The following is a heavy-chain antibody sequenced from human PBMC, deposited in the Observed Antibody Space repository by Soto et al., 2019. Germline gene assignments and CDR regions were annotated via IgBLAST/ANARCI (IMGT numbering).Heavy chain of an antibody. CDR2: IDEDGSTT. V-gene: IGHV3-23*01. Sequence: EVQLLESGGGLVQPGGSLRVSCAVAGFIFSDHGMNWVRQAPGKGLEWVSSIDEDGSTTHYADSVKGRFTISRDNSKNTLYLQMDSLTAEDTALYYCARVLYGFSSGKCDYWGQGTLVTVSS. J-gene: IGHJ4*02. CDR3: ARVLYGFSSGKCDY. D-gene: IGHD1-1*01. CDR1: GFIFSDHG.